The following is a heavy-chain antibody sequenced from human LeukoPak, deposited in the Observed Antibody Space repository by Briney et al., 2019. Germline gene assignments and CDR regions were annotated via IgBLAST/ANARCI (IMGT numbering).Heavy chain of an antibody. CDR3: ARNRNRYYYHMDV. CDR2: IYSSSSTI. J-gene: IGHJ6*03. D-gene: IGHD1-14*01. V-gene: IGHV3-48*04. Sequence: GGPLRLSCAASGFTFSRYSMNWVRQAPGKGLEWVSYIYSSSSTISYADSVKGLFTISRDNAKHSLYLQMNSLRTEDTAVYYCARNRNRYYYHMDVWGKGTTVTVSS. CDR1: GFTFSRYS.